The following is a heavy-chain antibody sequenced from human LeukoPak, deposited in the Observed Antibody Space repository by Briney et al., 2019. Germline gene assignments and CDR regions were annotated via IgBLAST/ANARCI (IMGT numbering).Heavy chain of an antibody. CDR1: GITFSTYG. CDR2: IRYDGSNK. Sequence: GGSLRLSCAASGITFSTYGMHWVRQAPGKGLEWVAFIRYDGSNKYYADSVKGRFTISRDNAKNSLYLQMNSLRAEDTAVYYCARSGSGVVVVAAYDYWGQGTLVTVSS. D-gene: IGHD2-15*01. CDR3: ARSGSGVVVVAAYDY. V-gene: IGHV3-30*02. J-gene: IGHJ4*02.